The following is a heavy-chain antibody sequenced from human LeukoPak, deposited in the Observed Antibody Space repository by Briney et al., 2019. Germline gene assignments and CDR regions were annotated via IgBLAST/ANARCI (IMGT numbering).Heavy chain of an antibody. J-gene: IGHJ6*04. D-gene: IGHD3-10*02. Sequence: PGGSLRLSCAASGFTFDDYGMHWVRQAPGKGLEWVSGISWNSGSVAYAESVEGRFTISRDNAKNSLYLQMNSLRAEDTAVYYCAELGITMIGGVWGKGTTVTISS. V-gene: IGHV3-9*01. CDR3: AELGITMIGGV. CDR2: ISWNSGSV. CDR1: GFTFDDYG.